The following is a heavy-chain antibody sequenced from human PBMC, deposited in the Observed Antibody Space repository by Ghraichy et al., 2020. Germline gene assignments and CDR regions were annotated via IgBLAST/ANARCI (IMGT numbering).Heavy chain of an antibody. V-gene: IGHV4-31*03. Sequence: SETLSLTCTVSGGSISSGGYYWTWIRQYPGKGLEWIGYIYFSGNTFYNPSLKSRVTISVDTSKNQFFLKLSSVTAADTALYYCARDYCGGNCCLDGWFDSWGQGTLGTVPS. CDR2: IYFSGNT. CDR3: ARDYCGGNCCLDGWFDS. D-gene: IGHD2-21*01. CDR1: GGSISSGGYY. J-gene: IGHJ5*01.